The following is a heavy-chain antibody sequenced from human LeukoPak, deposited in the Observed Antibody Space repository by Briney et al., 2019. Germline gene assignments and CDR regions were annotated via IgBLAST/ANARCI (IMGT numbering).Heavy chain of an antibody. V-gene: IGHV4-39*01. J-gene: IGHJ4*02. D-gene: IGHD6-6*01. CDR3: ARRGIAARPEDY. Sequence: SETLSLTCTVSGGSISSSSYYCGWVRQPPGEGLEWIVSIYDSGSTYYNPSLKSRVTISVDTSKTQFSLKLSSVTAADTAVYYCARRGIAARPEDYWGQGTLVTVSS. CDR2: IYDSGST. CDR1: GGSISSSSYY.